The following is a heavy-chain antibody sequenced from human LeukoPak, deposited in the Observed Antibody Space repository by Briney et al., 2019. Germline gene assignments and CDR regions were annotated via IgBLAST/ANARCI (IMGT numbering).Heavy chain of an antibody. D-gene: IGHD3-22*01. CDR2: ISSSSSYI. J-gene: IGHJ4*02. CDR1: GFTFSSYS. V-gene: IGHV3-21*01. Sequence: PGGSLRLSCAASGFTFSSYSMNWVRQAPGKGLEWVSSISSSSSYIYYADSVKGRFTISRDNAKNSLYLQMNSLRAEDTAVYYCARDRYYDSSGYGFDYWGQGTLVTVFS. CDR3: ARDRYYDSSGYGFDY.